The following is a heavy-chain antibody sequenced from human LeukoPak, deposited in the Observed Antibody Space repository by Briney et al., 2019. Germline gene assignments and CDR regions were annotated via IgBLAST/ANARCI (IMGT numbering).Heavy chain of an antibody. V-gene: IGHV1-2*02. CDR1: GYTFTGYY. CDR2: INPNSGGT. CDR3: SRNVVPAAMGTYNWFDP. Sequence: ASVKVSCKASGYTFTGYYMHWVRQAPGQGLEWMGWINPNSGGTNYAQKFQGRVTMTRDTSISTAYMELSSLRSEDTAVYYCSRNVVPAAMGTYNWFDPWGQGTLVTVSS. D-gene: IGHD2-2*01. J-gene: IGHJ5*02.